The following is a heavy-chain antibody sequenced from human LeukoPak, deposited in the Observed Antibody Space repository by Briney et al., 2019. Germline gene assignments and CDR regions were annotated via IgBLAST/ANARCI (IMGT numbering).Heavy chain of an antibody. Sequence: SETLSLTCAVYGGSFSGYYWSWLRQPPRKGLEWMGEINHSGSTNYNPSLKSRVTISVDTSKNQFSLTLRSVTAADTAVYSCARGSNYYYGSGSYYTRKYYFDYWGQGTLVTVSS. J-gene: IGHJ4*02. D-gene: IGHD3-10*01. CDR1: GGSFSGYY. CDR2: INHSGST. V-gene: IGHV4-34*01. CDR3: ARGSNYYYGSGSYYTRKYYFDY.